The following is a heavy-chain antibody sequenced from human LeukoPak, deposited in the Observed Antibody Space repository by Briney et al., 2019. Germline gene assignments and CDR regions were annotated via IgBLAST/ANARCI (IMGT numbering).Heavy chain of an antibody. CDR1: GYTLTSYD. Sequence: ASVKVSCKASGYTLTSYDINWVRQATGQGLEWMGWMSPNNGDTGYAEKFRGRVAMTSDTSLSTAYMELHGLTSEDTAVYYCARVFRAAAGTDFDYWGQGTLVTVSS. J-gene: IGHJ4*02. CDR3: ARVFRAAAGTDFDY. CDR2: MSPNNGDT. V-gene: IGHV1-8*01. D-gene: IGHD6-13*01.